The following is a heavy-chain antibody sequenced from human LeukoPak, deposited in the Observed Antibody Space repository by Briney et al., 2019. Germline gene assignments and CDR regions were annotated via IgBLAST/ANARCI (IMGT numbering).Heavy chain of an antibody. V-gene: IGHV3-73*01. Sequence: PRGSLRLSCAASGFTFSGSAMHWVRQASGKGLEWVGRIRSKANSYATAYAASVKGRFTISRDDSKNTAYLQMNSLKTEDTAVYYCTRHPGLTYYYDSSGYPDFDPWGQGTLVTVSS. CDR1: GFTFSGSA. D-gene: IGHD3-22*01. J-gene: IGHJ5*02. CDR3: TRHPGLTYYYDSSGYPDFDP. CDR2: IRSKANSYAT.